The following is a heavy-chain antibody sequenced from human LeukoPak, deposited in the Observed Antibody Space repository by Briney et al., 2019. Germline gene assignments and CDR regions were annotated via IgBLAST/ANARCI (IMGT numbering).Heavy chain of an antibody. CDR2: INPNSGGT. J-gene: IGHJ4*02. CDR1: GYTFTGYY. Sequence: ASVKVSCKASGYTFTGYYMHWVRHAPGQGLEWMGWINPNSGGTNYAQKFQGRVTMTRDTSISTAYMELSRLRSDDTAVYYCARGNFDWLSYYFDYWGQGTLVTVSS. CDR3: ARGNFDWLSYYFDY. D-gene: IGHD3-9*01. V-gene: IGHV1-2*02.